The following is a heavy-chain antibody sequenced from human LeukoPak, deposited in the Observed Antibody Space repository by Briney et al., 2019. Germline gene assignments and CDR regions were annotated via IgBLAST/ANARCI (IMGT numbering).Heavy chain of an antibody. CDR2: INWDGSRI. D-gene: IGHD3-22*01. J-gene: IGHJ3*02. Sequence: GGSLRLPCTASGFTFDDHAMYWVRQAPGKGLEWVSGINWDGSRIGYADAVKGRFTISRDSAKNSLYLQMDSLRTEDTALYYCARASYYYDTSGLGAFDIWGQGTLVTVSS. V-gene: IGHV3-9*01. CDR1: GFTFDDHA. CDR3: ARASYYYDTSGLGAFDI.